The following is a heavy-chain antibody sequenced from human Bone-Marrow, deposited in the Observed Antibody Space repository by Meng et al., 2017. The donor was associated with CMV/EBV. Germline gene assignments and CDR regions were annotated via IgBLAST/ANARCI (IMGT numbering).Heavy chain of an antibody. J-gene: IGHJ6*02. CDR3: ARHTGLYGMDV. Sequence: KVSCKGSGYRLTNFWIGWVRQMPGKGLEWMGIIYPGDSDTRFSPSFQGQVTISADKSINTAYLQWSSLKASDTAMYYCARHTGLYGMDVWGQGTTVTVSS. V-gene: IGHV5-51*01. CDR1: GYRLTNFW. CDR2: IYPGDSDT.